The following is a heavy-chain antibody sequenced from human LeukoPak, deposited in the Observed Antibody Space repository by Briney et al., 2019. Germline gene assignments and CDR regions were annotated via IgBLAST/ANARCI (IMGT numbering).Heavy chain of an antibody. Sequence: GGSLRLSCAASGFTFSSYAMSWVRQAPGKGLEWVSAISGSGGSTYYADSVKGRFTISRDNPKNTVYLQMNSLRAEDTAVYYCASRGGFSYFDYWGQGSLVTVSS. CDR1: GFTFSSYA. CDR3: ASRGGFSYFDY. J-gene: IGHJ4*02. V-gene: IGHV3-23*01. D-gene: IGHD3-10*01. CDR2: ISGSGGST.